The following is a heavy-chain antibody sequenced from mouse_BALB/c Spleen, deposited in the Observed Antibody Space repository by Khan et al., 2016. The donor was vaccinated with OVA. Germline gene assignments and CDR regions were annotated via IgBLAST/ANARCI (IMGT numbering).Heavy chain of an antibody. CDR3: ARDGYDYFDY. D-gene: IGHD2-3*01. CDR2: INTETGEP. J-gene: IGHJ2*01. Sequence: QIQLVQSGPELKKPGETVKISCKASGYTFTDYSMHWVKQAPGKGLKWMGWINTETGEPTYADDFKGRFAFSLETSASTAYLQINNLKNEDTATYFCARDGYDYFDYRGQGTTLTVSS. V-gene: IGHV9-2-1*01. CDR1: GYTFTDYS.